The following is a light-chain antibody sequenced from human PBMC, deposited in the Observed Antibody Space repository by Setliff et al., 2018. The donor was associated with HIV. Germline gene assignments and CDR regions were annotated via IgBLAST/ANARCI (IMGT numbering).Light chain of an antibody. V-gene: IGLV2-14*03. J-gene: IGLJ1*01. CDR3: SSYTSSSTLV. CDR2: DVS. CDR1: SSGIAIYNF. Sequence: QSALAQPASVSGSPGQSITISCTGTSSGIAIYNFVSWYQHHPGKAPKLIIYDVSNRPSGVSNRFSGSKSGNTASLTISGLQAEDEADYYCSSYTSSSTLVFGTGTKVTVL.